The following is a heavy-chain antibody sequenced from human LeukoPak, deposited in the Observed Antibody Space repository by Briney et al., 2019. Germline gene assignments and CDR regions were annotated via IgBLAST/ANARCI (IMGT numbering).Heavy chain of an antibody. J-gene: IGHJ6*03. D-gene: IGHD1-14*01. CDR1: GFTFSSYS. Sequence: GSLRLSCAASGFTFSSYSMNWVRQAPGKGLEWVSYISSSSSTIYYADSVKGRFTISRDNAKDSLYLQMNSLRAEDTAVYYCARAITRSYYYYMDVWGKGTTVTVSS. V-gene: IGHV3-48*04. CDR3: ARAITRSYYYYMDV. CDR2: ISSSSSTI.